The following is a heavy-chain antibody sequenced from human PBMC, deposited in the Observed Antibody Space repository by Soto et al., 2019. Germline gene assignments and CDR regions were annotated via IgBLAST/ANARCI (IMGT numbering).Heavy chain of an antibody. V-gene: IGHV3-11*01. J-gene: IGHJ6*02. CDR2: ISSSGSTI. CDR3: ARRVATDYYYYGMDV. Sequence: LRLSCAASGFTFSDYYMSWIRQAPGKGLEWVSYISSSGSTIYYADSVKGRFTISRDNAKNSLYLQMNSLRAEDTAVYYCARRVATDYYYYGMDVWGQGTTVTVSS. CDR1: GFTFSDYY. D-gene: IGHD5-12*01.